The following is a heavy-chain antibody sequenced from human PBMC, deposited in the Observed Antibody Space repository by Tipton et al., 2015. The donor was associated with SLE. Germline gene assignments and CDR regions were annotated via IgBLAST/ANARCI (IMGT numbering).Heavy chain of an antibody. V-gene: IGHV4-59*01. J-gene: IGHJ5*02. CDR3: ASGRGWYGWFDP. CDR2: IYYSGST. Sequence: LRLSCTVSGGSISSYYWSWIRQPPGKGLEWIGYIYYSGSTNYNPSLKSRVTISVDTSKNQFSLKLSSVTAADTAVYYCASGRGWYGWFDPWGQGTLVTVSS. D-gene: IGHD6-19*01. CDR1: GGSISSYY.